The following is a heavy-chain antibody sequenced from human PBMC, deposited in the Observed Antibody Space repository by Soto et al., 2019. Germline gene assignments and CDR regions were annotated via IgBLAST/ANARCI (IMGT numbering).Heavy chain of an antibody. D-gene: IGHD3-22*01. CDR1: GFTFSSYA. V-gene: IGHV3-23*01. CDR2: ISGSGGST. J-gene: IGHJ4*02. Sequence: LRLSCAASGFTFSSYAMSWVRQAPGKGLEWVSAISGSGGSTYYADSVKGRFTISRDNSKNTLYLQMNSLRAEDTAVYYCAKTYYDSSGYYQREGYYFDYWGQGTLVTVSS. CDR3: AKTYYDSSGYYQREGYYFDY.